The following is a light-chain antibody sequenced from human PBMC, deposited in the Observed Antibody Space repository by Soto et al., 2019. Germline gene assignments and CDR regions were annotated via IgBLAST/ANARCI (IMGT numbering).Light chain of an antibody. CDR2: EVS. Sequence: QSVLTQPASVSGSPGQSITISCSGTTSDVGGYNYVSWFQQHPGKAPKLLLYEVSSRPSGVSHRFSGSKSGNSASLTISGLQAEDEADYYCSSYTSSTTLVFGGGTKVTVL. J-gene: IGLJ3*02. CDR3: SSYTSSTTLV. CDR1: TSDVGGYNY. V-gene: IGLV2-14*01.